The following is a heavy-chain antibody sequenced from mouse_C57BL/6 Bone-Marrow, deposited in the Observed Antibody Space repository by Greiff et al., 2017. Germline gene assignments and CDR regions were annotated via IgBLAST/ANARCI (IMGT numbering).Heavy chain of an antibody. Sequence: QVQLQQSGAELVRPGTSVKMSCKASGYTFTNYWIGWAKQRPGHGLEWIGDIYPGGGYTNYNEKLKGKATLTVDKSSRAAYMQFSSLTSEDSAIYYCASSGYYGSSYGYFDVWGTGTTVTVSS. J-gene: IGHJ1*03. CDR2: IYPGGGYT. CDR3: ASSGYYGSSYGYFDV. CDR1: GYTFTNYW. V-gene: IGHV1-63*01. D-gene: IGHD1-1*01.